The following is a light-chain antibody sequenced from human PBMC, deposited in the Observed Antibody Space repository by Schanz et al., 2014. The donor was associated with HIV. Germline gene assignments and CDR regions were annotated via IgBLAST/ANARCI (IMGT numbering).Light chain of an antibody. CDR1: SSDVGYDNY. Sequence: QSALTQPPSASGSPGQSVTISCTGTSSDVGYDNYVSWYQQQPGKTPKLIIYEVTKRPSGVPDRFSGSKSGNTASLTVSGLQADDEADYYCISYAGFDYVVFGGGTKVTVL. V-gene: IGLV2-8*01. CDR3: ISYAGFDYVV. J-gene: IGLJ3*02. CDR2: EVT.